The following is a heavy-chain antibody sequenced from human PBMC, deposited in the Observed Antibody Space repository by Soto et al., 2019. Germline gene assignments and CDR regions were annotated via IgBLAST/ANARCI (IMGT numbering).Heavy chain of an antibody. CDR2: ISYDGSNK. CDR3: ATFVDTAMGPFDY. CDR1: GFTFSSYA. Sequence: QVQLVESGGGVVQPGRSLRLSCAASGFTFSSYAMHWVRQAPGKGLEWVAVISYDGSNKYYADSVKGRFTISRDNSKNTLYLQMNSLRAEDTAVYYCATFVDTAMGPFDYWGQGTLVTVSS. D-gene: IGHD5-18*01. J-gene: IGHJ4*02. V-gene: IGHV3-30-3*01.